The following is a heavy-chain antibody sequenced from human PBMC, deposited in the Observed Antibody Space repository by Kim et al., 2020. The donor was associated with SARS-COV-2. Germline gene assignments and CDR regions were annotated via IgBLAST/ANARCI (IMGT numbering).Heavy chain of an antibody. CDR3: ARVGIAAAGTTDY. J-gene: IGHJ4*02. CDR1: GGSFSGYY. Sequence: SETLSLTCAVYGGSFSGYYWSWIRQPPGKGLEWIGEINHSGSTNYNPSLKSRVTISVDTSKNQFSLKLSSVTAADTAVYYCARVGIAAAGTTDYWGQGTLVTVSS. CDR2: INHSGST. D-gene: IGHD6-13*01. V-gene: IGHV4-34*01.